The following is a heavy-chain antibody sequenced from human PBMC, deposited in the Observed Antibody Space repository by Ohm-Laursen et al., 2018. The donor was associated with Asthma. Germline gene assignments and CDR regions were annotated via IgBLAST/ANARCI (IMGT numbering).Heavy chain of an antibody. Sequence: PSETLSLTCSVSGASVGSGSSFWSWIRQPPGKGLEWIGYIYERGSTNYYPSLKGRVTISLDTSKNQFSLRLSSVTAADTAVYYCAKGLRYDGYLYGLDVWGHGTTVTVSS. J-gene: IGHJ6*02. CDR3: AKGLRYDGYLYGLDV. D-gene: IGHD5-24*01. V-gene: IGHV4-61*01. CDR1: GASVGSGSSF. CDR2: IYERGST.